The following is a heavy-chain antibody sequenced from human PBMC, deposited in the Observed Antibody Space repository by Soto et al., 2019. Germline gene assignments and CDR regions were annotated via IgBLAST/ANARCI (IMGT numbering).Heavy chain of an antibody. CDR2: IWYDGSNK. Sequence: PGGSLRLSCAASGFTFSNYGMNWVRQTPGKGLEWVAVIWYDGSNKYYADSVKGRFTISRDNSKNTVYLQMNSLRAEDTAVYYCARLGSGWSTDYGGPGTLVTVSS. J-gene: IGHJ4*02. CDR3: ARLGSGWSTDY. CDR1: GFTFSNYG. V-gene: IGHV3-33*01. D-gene: IGHD6-19*01.